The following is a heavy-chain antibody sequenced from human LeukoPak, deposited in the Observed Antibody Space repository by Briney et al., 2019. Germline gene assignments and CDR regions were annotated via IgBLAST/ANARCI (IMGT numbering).Heavy chain of an antibody. CDR1: GFTFSSYG. D-gene: IGHD3-22*01. J-gene: IGHJ4*02. CDR3: AKDKHYDSSGYYYTPSEY. CDR2: INYNGGNT. Sequence: GGSLRLSCAASGFTFSSYGMSWVRQAPGKGLEWVSVINYNGGNTYYADSVKGRFTISRGNSMSTLYLQMNSLRAEDTAVYYCAKDKHYDSSGYYYTPSEYWGQGTLITVSS. V-gene: IGHV3-23*01.